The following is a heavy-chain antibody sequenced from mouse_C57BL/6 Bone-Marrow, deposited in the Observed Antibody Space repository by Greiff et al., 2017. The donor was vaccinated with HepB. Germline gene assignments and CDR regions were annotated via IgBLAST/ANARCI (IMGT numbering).Heavy chain of an antibody. Sequence: EVQLQESGPGLVKPSQSLSLTCSVTGYSITSGYYWNWIRQFPGNKLEWMGYISYDGSNNYNPSLKNRISITRDTSKNQFFLKLNSVTTEDTATYYCARDDYDVIAYWGQGTLVTVSA. CDR1: GYSITSGYY. J-gene: IGHJ3*01. D-gene: IGHD2-4*01. V-gene: IGHV3-6*01. CDR2: ISYDGSN. CDR3: ARDDYDVIAY.